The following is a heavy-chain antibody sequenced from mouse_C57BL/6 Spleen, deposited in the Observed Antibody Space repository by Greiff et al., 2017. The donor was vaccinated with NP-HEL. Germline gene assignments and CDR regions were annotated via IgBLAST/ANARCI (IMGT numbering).Heavy chain of an antibody. V-gene: IGHV5-9*01. J-gene: IGHJ2*01. CDR2: ISGGGGNT. Sequence: EVQLVESGGGLVKPGGSLKLSCAASGFTFSSYTMSWVRQTPEKRLEWVATISGGGGNTYYPDSVKGRFTISRDNAKNTLYLQMSSLRSEDTALYDCARRRGDGDYFDDWGQGTTLTVSS. CDR1: GFTFSSYT. CDR3: ARRRGDGDYFDD.